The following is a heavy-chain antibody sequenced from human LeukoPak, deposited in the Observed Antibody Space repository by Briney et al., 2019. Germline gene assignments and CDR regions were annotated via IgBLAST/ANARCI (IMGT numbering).Heavy chain of an antibody. V-gene: IGHV3-7*02. CDR2: IKGDGSEK. D-gene: IGHD4-17*01. CDR3: AKYSGAYAIEN. J-gene: IGHJ4*02. Sequence: GGSLRLSCATSGFTFSTSWMSWVRQAPGKGLEWVANIKGDGSEKHYVDSVMGRFTVSRDNAKNSLYLQMNILRGDDTAVYYCAKYSGAYAIENWGQGTLVTVPS. CDR1: GFTFSTSW.